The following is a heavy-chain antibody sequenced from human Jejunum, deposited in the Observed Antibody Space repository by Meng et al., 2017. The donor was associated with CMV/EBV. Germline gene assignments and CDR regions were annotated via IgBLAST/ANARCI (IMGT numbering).Heavy chain of an antibody. V-gene: IGHV3-21*01. CDR3: ANQMPWNYYYGMDL. D-gene: IGHD2-2*01. Sequence: ECRVRRHNMNWGGQEPGKGLEWGASISTTSTYRYYADPVKGRFTISRDKAKNSLYLQMNSLRVEDTAVYYCANQMPWNYYYGMDLWGQGTTVTVSS. CDR1: ECRVRRHN. J-gene: IGHJ6*02. CDR2: ISTTSTYR.